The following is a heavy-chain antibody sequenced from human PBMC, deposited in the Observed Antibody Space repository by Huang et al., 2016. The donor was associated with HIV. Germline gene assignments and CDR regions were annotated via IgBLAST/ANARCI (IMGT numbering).Heavy chain of an antibody. CDR1: GYSFTGYY. CDR3: ASDWNTYCYDCSAYYPEH. CDR2: IKRSSVGT. Sequence: QVHLVQSGAEVKKPGASVKVSCQASGYSFTGYYLHWVRQAPGQGLGLMGLIKRSSVGTPPAQKVGGRVTLTTHTSVSTAYMDRRSLKTDDTAVYYCASDWNTYCYDCSAYYPEHWGPRTLVTVSS. V-gene: IGHV1-2*02. J-gene: IGHJ1*01. D-gene: IGHD3-22*01.